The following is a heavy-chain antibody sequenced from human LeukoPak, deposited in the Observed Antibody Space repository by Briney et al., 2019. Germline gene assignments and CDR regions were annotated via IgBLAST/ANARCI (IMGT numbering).Heavy chain of an antibody. V-gene: IGHV3-66*01. J-gene: IGHJ3*02. CDR1: GSTVSSNY. Sequence: GGSLNLSWEASGSTVSSNYWSWFRQPPGKGLGWASVINSGGSTYYADSVKGRFTISRDNSKNTLYLQMNSLRAEDTAVYYCARDQRGPRAIDAFDIWGQGTMVTVSS. D-gene: IGHD2-15*01. CDR3: ARDQRGPRAIDAFDI. CDR2: INSGGST.